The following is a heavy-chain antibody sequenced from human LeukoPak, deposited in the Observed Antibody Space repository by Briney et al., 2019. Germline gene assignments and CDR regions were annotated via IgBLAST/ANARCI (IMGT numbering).Heavy chain of an antibody. V-gene: IGHV3-21*01. CDR2: ISSSSSYI. Sequence: GGSLRLSCAASGFTFSSYNMNWVRQAPGKGLEWVSSISSSSSYIYYADSVKGRFTISRDNAKKSLYLQMNSLRAEDTAVYYCARDQGVYCSGGSCTAFDIWGQGTMVTVSS. J-gene: IGHJ3*02. CDR1: GFTFSSYN. D-gene: IGHD2-15*01. CDR3: ARDQGVYCSGGSCTAFDI.